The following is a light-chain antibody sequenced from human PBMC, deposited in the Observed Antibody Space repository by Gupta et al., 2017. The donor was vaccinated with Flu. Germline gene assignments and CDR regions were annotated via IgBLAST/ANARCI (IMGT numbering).Light chain of an antibody. J-gene: IGKJ3*01. V-gene: IGKV1-39*01. Sequence: DIQMTQSPSPLSASVEDTVTITCRTSQNIDNHLNWYQQKPGKAPKLLIYAASNLQGGVPSRFSGSGSGTDFTLTITSLQPEDFATYYCQQSYSARFSFGPGTRVDI. CDR2: AAS. CDR3: QQSYSARFS. CDR1: QNIDNH.